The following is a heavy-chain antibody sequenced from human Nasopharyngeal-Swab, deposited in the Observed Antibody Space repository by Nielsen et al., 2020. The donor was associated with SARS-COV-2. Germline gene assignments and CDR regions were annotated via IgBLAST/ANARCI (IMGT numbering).Heavy chain of an antibody. CDR2: IRNKANSHTT. V-gene: IGHV3-72*01. CDR1: GFTFSDHY. J-gene: IGHJ6*02. Sequence: GESLKISCAASGFTFSDHYMDWVRQAPGKGLEWVGRIRNKANSHTTEYAASVKGRFTISRDDSKNSLYLQMNSLKTEDTGVYYCANPHRTYYDFWSASKPTDVWGQGTTVAVSS. D-gene: IGHD3-3*01. CDR3: ANPHRTYYDFWSASKPTDV.